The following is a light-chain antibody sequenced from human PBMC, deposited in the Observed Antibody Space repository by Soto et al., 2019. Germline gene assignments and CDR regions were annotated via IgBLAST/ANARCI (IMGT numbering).Light chain of an antibody. CDR2: GNS. CDR3: QSYDSSLSNV. J-gene: IGLJ1*01. Sequence: QSVLTQSPSVSGAPGQRVTISCTGSGSNIGAGYDVHWYQQLPGTAPKLLIYGNSNRPSGVPDRFSGSKSGTSASLAITGLQAEDQADYYCQSYDSSLSNVFGTGTK. V-gene: IGLV1-40*01. CDR1: GSNIGAGYD.